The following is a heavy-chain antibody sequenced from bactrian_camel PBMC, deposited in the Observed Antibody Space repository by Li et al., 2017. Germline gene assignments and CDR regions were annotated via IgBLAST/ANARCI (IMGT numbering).Heavy chain of an antibody. CDR3: NTDTTVWVRWDCGRDY. CDR1: GFAFSRVA. CDR2: INNGGGVT. Sequence: VQLVESGGGLVQPGGSLGLSCAASGFAFSRVAMSWVRQAPGKGLEWVSTINNGGGVTHYADSVKGRFTISRDNAKNTVYLQLNSLKTEDTAMYYCNTDTTVWVRWDCGRDYWGQGTQVTVS. J-gene: IGHJ4*01. D-gene: IGHD5*01. V-gene: IGHV3S40*01.